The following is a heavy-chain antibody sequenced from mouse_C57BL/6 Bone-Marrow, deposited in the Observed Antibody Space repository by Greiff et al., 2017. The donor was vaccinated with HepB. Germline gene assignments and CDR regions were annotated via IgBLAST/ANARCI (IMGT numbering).Heavy chain of an antibody. J-gene: IGHJ3*01. CDR1: GYTFTDYN. D-gene: IGHD4-1*01. CDR3: AIWVAWFAY. CDR2: INPNNGGT. V-gene: IGHV1-18*01. Sequence: EVQLQQSGPELVKPGASVKIPCKASGYTFTDYNMDWVKQSHGKSLEWIGDINPNNGGTIYNQKFKGKATLTVDKSSSTAYMELRSLTSEDTAVYYCAIWVAWFAYWGQGTLVTVSA.